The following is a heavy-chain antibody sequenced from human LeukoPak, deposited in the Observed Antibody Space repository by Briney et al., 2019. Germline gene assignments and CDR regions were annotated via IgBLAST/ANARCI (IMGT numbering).Heavy chain of an antibody. CDR1: GGSISSYY. D-gene: IGHD2-2*02. CDR3: ARRAPPYGGSTSCYMDYYYYYGMDV. J-gene: IGHJ6*02. CDR2: IYYSGST. Sequence: KPSETLSLTCTVSGGSISSYYWSWIRQPPGKGLEWIGYIYYSGSTNYNPSLKGRVTISVDTSKNQFSLKLSSVTAADTAVYYCARRAPPYGGSTSCYMDYYYYYGMDVWGQGTTVTVSS. V-gene: IGHV4-59*08.